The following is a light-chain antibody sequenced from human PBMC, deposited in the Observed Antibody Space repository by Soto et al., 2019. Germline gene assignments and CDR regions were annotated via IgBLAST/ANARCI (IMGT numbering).Light chain of an antibody. CDR3: QHYHNWPLWT. J-gene: IGKJ1*01. CDR1: QSISSN. CDR2: GAS. V-gene: IGKV3-15*01. Sequence: IGMMQTAGNLAVSGGGRATRSCRASQSISSNLAWYQQKPGQAPRLLIYGASTRATGIPARFSGSGSGTEFTLTISSLQSEDFAVHSCQHYHNWPLWTFGQGTKVDIK.